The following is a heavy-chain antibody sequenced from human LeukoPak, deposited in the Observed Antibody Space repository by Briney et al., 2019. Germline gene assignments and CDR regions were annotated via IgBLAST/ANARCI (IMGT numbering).Heavy chain of an antibody. CDR1: GYIFIIYG. D-gene: IGHD3-22*01. Sequence: ASVKVSCKASGYIFIIYGISWVRQAPGQGREWMGWISAYNGNTKYAQKLQGRVTMTTDTSTSTAYMELRSLRSDDTAVYYCARDVRGIVGMDYFDYWGQGTLVTVSS. J-gene: IGHJ4*02. V-gene: IGHV1-18*01. CDR2: ISAYNGNT. CDR3: ARDVRGIVGMDYFDY.